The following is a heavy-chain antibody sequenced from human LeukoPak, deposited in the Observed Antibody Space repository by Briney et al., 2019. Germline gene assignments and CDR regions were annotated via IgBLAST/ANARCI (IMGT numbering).Heavy chain of an antibody. V-gene: IGHV4-30-4*08. J-gene: IGHJ5*02. D-gene: IGHD2-8*01. CDR3: ARADIVLMVYATPGGWFDP. CDR2: IYYSGST. Sequence: SQTLSLTCTVSGGSISSGDYYWSWIRQPPGKGLEWIGYIYYSGSTYYNPSLKSRVTISVDTSKNQISLKLSSVTAADTAVYYCARADIVLMVYATPGGWFDPWGQGTLVTVSS. CDR1: GGSISSGDYY.